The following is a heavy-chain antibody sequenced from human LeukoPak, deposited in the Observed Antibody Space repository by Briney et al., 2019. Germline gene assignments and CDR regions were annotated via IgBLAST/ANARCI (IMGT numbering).Heavy chain of an antibody. CDR3: AKDRSYHYFDY. V-gene: IGHV3-30*02. CDR2: IRYDGSEK. J-gene: IGHJ4*02. Sequence: PGGSLRLXCAASGFTFSTHGMHWVRQAPGKGLEWVAFIRYDGSEKYSTDSVKGRFTISRDNSKNTLYLRMNSLTAEDTAVYYCAKDRSYHYFDYWGQGTLVTVSS. CDR1: GFTFSTHG. D-gene: IGHD5-18*01.